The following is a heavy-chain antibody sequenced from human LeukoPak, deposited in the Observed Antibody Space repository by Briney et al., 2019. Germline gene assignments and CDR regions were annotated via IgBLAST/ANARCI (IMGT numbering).Heavy chain of an antibody. CDR3: AKQDYGDHTGCHDY. V-gene: IGHV3-23*01. CDR1: RFTFSSYA. J-gene: IGHJ4*02. Sequence: PGGSLRLSCAASRFTFSSYAMSWVRQAPGKGLEWVSATSGSGGSTYYADSVKGRFTISRDNSKNTLYLQMNSLRAEDTAVYYCAKQDYGDHTGCHDYWGQGTLVTVSS. D-gene: IGHD4-17*01. CDR2: TSGSGGST.